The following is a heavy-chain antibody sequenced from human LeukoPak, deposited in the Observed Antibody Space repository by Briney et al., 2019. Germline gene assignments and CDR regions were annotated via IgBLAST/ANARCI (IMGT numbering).Heavy chain of an antibody. J-gene: IGHJ4*02. CDR2: ISSSGSTM. D-gene: IGHD3-22*01. CDR3: ARGGYYYDGSAYVSLDF. Sequence: PGGSLRLSCAASGFTFSSYEINWVRQAPGKGLEWVSYISSSGSTMYYADSVKGRFTISRDNAKNSLYLQMNSLRAEDTAVYYCARGGYYYDGSAYVSLDFWGQGTLVTVSS. CDR1: GFTFSSYE. V-gene: IGHV3-48*03.